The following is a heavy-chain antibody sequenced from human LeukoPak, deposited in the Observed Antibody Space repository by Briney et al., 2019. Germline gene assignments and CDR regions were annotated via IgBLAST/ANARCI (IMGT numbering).Heavy chain of an antibody. CDR1: GFTVSSNY. J-gene: IGHJ6*02. CDR2: IYSGGTT. Sequence: GGSLRLSCAASGFTVSSNYMSWVRQASGKGLEWVSVIYSGGTTYYADSVKGRFTISRDNSKNTLYLQMNSLRAEDTAVFHCSKDREYSGSYRPGPTRYYDGTDVWGQGTTVTVS. V-gene: IGHV3-53*01. CDR3: SKDREYSGSYRPGPTRYYDGTDV. D-gene: IGHD1-26*01.